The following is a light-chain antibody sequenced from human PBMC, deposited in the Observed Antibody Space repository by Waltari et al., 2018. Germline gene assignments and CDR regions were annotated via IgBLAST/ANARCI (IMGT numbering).Light chain of an antibody. CDR2: DAS. V-gene: IGKV1-33*01. Sequence: DIQMTQSPSSLSASVGDRATITCQASPDISNYLNWYQQKPGKAPKLLIYDASNLETGVPSRFSGSGSGTDFSFTISSLQPEDIATYYCQQYHDYSAFGQGTKLEIK. CDR1: PDISNY. J-gene: IGKJ2*01. CDR3: QQYHDYSA.